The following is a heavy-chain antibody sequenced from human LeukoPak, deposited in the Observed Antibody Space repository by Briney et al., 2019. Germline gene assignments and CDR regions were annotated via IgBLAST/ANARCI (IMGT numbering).Heavy chain of an antibody. Sequence: ALVKVSCRASGYTFTKYGINWVRQAPGQGLEWMGWISAYNGNTNSAEKVQGRVTMTTDISTSTAYMELRSLRSDDTAVYYCARDGGYGVFFDYWGQGTLVTVSS. J-gene: IGHJ4*02. CDR3: ARDGGYGVFFDY. V-gene: IGHV1-18*01. D-gene: IGHD5/OR15-5a*01. CDR2: ISAYNGNT. CDR1: GYTFTKYG.